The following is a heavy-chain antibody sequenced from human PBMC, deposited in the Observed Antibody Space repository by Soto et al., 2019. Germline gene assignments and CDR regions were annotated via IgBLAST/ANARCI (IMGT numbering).Heavy chain of an antibody. CDR1: GGSISSYY. CDR3: ARGLEYMDY. J-gene: IGHJ4*02. V-gene: IGHV4-59*01. Sequence: QVQLQESGPGLVKPSETLSLTCTVSGGSISSYYWSWIRQPPGKGLEWIGYIYYSGSTNYNPSLKSRVTISVDTSKNQFSLKLSSVTAADTAVYYCARGLEYMDYWGQGTLVTVSS. CDR2: IYYSGST. D-gene: IGHD6-6*01.